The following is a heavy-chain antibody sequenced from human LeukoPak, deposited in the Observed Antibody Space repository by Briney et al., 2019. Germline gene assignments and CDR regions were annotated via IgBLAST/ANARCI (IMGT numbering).Heavy chain of an antibody. Sequence: GGSLRLSCAASGFTFSSYWMHWVRQAPGKGLVWVSRINSDGSSTSYADSVKGRFTISRDNSKNTLYLQMNSLRAEDTAVYYCARVLESRWYYYYYGMDVWGQGTTVTVSS. CDR1: GFTFSSYW. D-gene: IGHD2-15*01. V-gene: IGHV3-74*01. CDR3: ARVLESRWYYYYYGMDV. J-gene: IGHJ6*02. CDR2: INSDGSST.